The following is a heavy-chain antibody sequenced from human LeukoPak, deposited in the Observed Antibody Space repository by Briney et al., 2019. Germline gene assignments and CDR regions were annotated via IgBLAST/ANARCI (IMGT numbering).Heavy chain of an antibody. CDR3: AKDPESITIFGVASDV. J-gene: IGHJ6*04. V-gene: IGHV3-48*03. CDR2: ISNSGSTK. D-gene: IGHD3-3*01. CDR1: GFTFSSYE. Sequence: PGGSLRLSCAASGFTFSSYEMNWIRKAPGKGLEWISYISNSGSTKYYADSVKGRFTISRDNSKNTLYLQMNSLRAEDTAVYYCAKDPESITIFGVASDVWGKGTTVTVSS.